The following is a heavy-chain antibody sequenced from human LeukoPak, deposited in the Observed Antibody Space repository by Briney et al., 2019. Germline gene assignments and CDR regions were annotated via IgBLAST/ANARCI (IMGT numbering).Heavy chain of an antibody. J-gene: IGHJ3*02. Sequence: PSETLSLTCTVSGGSISSYYWSWIRQPPGKGLEWIGYIYYSGSTNYNPSLKSRVTISVDTSKNQFSLKLSSVTAADTAVYYCASTDRIKDAFDIWGQGTMFTVSS. CDR3: ASTDRIKDAFDI. V-gene: IGHV4-59*01. CDR1: GGSISSYY. D-gene: IGHD1-14*01. CDR2: IYYSGST.